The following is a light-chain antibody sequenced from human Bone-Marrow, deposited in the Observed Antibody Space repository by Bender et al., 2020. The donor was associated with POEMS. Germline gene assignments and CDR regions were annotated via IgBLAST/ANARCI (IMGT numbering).Light chain of an antibody. CDR3: SSYAGVRSLI. V-gene: IGLV2-23*02. J-gene: IGLJ2*01. Sequence: KLMVYEVFKRPSGVSDRFSGSKSGITASLTVSGLQAEDEADYYCSSYAGVRSLIFGGGTKLTVL. CDR2: EVF.